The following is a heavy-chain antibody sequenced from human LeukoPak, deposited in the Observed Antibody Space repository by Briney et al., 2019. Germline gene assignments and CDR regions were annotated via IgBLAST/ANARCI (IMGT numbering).Heavy chain of an antibody. CDR3: ARAPIPYDRSRTDYRFDP. J-gene: IGHJ5*02. CDR1: GGSISSSSYY. CDR2: IYYSGST. V-gene: IGHV4-39*07. D-gene: IGHD3-16*01. Sequence: SETLSLTCTVSGGSISSSSYYWGWMRQPPGKGQEWIGSIYYSGSTYYNPSLKSRVTISVDTSKNQFSLKLTSVTAADTAVYYCARAPIPYDRSRTDYRFDPWGQGTLVTVAS.